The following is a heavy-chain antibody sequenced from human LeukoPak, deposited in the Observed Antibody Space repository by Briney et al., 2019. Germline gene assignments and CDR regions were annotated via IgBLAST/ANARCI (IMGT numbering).Heavy chain of an antibody. CDR1: GGSISSSRYY. D-gene: IGHD3-10*01. J-gene: IGHJ4*02. V-gene: IGHV4-39*01. CDR3: AKYGSGTY. Sequence: SSETLSLTCTVSGGSISSSRYYWAWIRQPPGKGLEWIGSVFYTGTTDYNPSLNSRVTISIDTSKNQFSLNLGSVTAADSAFYYCAKYGSGTYWGQGTLVTVSS. CDR2: VFYTGTT.